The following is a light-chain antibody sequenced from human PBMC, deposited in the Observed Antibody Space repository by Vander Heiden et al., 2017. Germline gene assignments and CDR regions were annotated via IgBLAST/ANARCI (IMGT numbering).Light chain of an antibody. CDR1: QSISSW. J-gene: IGKJ1*01. CDR2: KAS. CDR3: QQYNSYSWT. V-gene: IGKV1-5*03. Sequence: DIQMTQSPSTLSASVRDSVTITCLASQSISSWLAWYQQKPGKAPKLLIYKASSLESGVPSRFSGSGSGTEFTLTISSLQPDDFATYYCQQYNSYSWTFGQGTKVEIK.